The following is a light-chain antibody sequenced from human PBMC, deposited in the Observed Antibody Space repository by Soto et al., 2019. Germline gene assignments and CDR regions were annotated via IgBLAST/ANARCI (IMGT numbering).Light chain of an antibody. V-gene: IGKV3-15*01. Sequence: EIVMTQSPATLSVSPGERATLSCRASQSVGSNLAWYQQKPGQAPRLLIYYASTRATGFPARFSGSGSGTEFTLTISSLQSEDFAVYYCQQYNIRPFTFGPGTKVEIK. CDR1: QSVGSN. CDR3: QQYNIRPFT. J-gene: IGKJ3*01. CDR2: YAS.